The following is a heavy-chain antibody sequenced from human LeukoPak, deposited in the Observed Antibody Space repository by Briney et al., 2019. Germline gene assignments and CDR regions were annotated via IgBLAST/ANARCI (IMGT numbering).Heavy chain of an antibody. CDR3: RGYYYDSSGYYSVDY. CDR1: GGSISSYY. V-gene: IGHV4-59*12. CDR2: IYYRGST. J-gene: IGHJ4*02. D-gene: IGHD3-22*01. Sequence: PSETLSLTCTVSGGSISSYYWSWIRQPPGKGLEWIGYIYYRGSTNYNPSLKSRVTMSVDTSKNQFSLKLSSVTAADTAVYYCRGYYYDSSGYYSVDYWGQGTLVTVSS.